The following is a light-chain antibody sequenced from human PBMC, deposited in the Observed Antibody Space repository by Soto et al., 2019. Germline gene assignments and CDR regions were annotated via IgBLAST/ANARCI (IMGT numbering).Light chain of an antibody. CDR2: QVT. V-gene: IGLV2-14*01. CDR3: SSYTGSTNYV. Sequence: QSVLTQPASVSGSPGQSITISCTGTSSDVGIYNYVSWYQQHPGKAPKLMIYQVTNRPSGVSNRSSGSKSGNTDSLTISGLQAEDEADYYCSSYTGSTNYVFGTGTKVTAL. J-gene: IGLJ1*01. CDR1: SSDVGIYNY.